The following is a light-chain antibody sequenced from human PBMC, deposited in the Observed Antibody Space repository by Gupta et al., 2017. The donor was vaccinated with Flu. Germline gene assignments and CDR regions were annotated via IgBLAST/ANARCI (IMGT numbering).Light chain of an antibody. Sequence: EIVMTQSPASLSVSPGESATLSCRASQYISTTLAWYQHRPGQAPRLLIYGASTRATGIPARFSGSGSGTEFTLTISRRESEDFAIYYCQQYNSWPPWTFGQGTKVEIK. CDR1: QYISTT. V-gene: IGKV3-15*01. CDR2: GAS. J-gene: IGKJ1*01. CDR3: QQYNSWPPWT.